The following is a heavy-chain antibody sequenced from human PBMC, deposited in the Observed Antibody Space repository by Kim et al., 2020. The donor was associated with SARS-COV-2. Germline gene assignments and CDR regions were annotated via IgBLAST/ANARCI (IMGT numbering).Heavy chain of an antibody. V-gene: IGHV3-30*18. J-gene: IGHJ6*02. CDR1: GFTFSSYG. D-gene: IGHD2-2*01. CDR2: ISYDGSNK. Sequence: GGSLRLSCAASGFTFSSYGMHWVRQAPGKGLEWVAVISYDGSNKYYADSVKGRFTISRDNSKNTLYLQMNSLRAEDTAVYYCAKDRVRGYCSSTSCYHYYYYGMDVWGQGTTVTVSS. CDR3: AKDRVRGYCSSTSCYHYYYYGMDV.